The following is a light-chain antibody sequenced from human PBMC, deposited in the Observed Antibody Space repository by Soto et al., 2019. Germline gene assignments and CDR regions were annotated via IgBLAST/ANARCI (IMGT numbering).Light chain of an antibody. J-gene: IGKJ4*01. CDR3: QHYSTYPIT. Sequence: DIQMTQSPSTLSASVGDRVTITCRASQSISYWLAWYQQKPGKAPTVLIYQASTLESGVPSRFSGSGSGTEFTLTISSLQPDDFATYYCQHYSTYPITFGGGTKVEIK. CDR1: QSISYW. V-gene: IGKV1-5*03. CDR2: QAS.